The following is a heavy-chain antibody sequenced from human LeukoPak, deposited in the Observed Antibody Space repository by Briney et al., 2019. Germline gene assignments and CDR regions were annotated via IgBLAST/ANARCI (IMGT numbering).Heavy chain of an antibody. CDR3: AREALVATMFAARTYYYYYMDV. CDR1: GGSISSGGYS. D-gene: IGHD5-12*01. Sequence: PSETLSLTCAVSGGSISSGGYSWSWIRQSPGKGLEWFGYIYYSGTTYYNPSLKSRFVISVDKSKNQFSLKLSSVTAADTAVYYCAREALVATMFAARTYYYYYMDVWGKGTTVTVSS. CDR2: IYYSGTT. V-gene: IGHV4-30-4*07. J-gene: IGHJ6*03.